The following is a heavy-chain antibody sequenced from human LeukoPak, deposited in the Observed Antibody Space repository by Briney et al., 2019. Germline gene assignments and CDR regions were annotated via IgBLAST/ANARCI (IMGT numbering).Heavy chain of an antibody. D-gene: IGHD1-14*01. J-gene: IGHJ4*02. CDR1: GFTFSRNW. CDR2: INEDGSTT. Sequence: GGSLRLSCAASGFTFSRNWMHWVRQAPGKGLVWVSRINEDGSTTGYADSVKGRFTISRDNVKNTLYLQMNGLRAEDTAVYYCARGGLEPVDYWGQGTLVTVSS. V-gene: IGHV3-74*01. CDR3: ARGGLEPVDY.